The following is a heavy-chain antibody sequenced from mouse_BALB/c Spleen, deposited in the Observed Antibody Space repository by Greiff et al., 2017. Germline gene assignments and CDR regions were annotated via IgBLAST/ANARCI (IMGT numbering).Heavy chain of an antibody. V-gene: IGHV2-9*02. D-gene: IGHD2-1*01. Sequence: VKLVESGPGLVAPSQSLSITCTVSGFSLTSYGVHWVRQPPGKGLEWLGVIWAGGSTNYNSALMSRLSISKDNSKSQVFLKMNSLQTDDTAMYYCAREEDSYGNYWAMDYWGQGTSVTVSS. J-gene: IGHJ4*01. CDR3: AREEDSYGNYWAMDY. CDR2: IWAGGST. CDR1: GFSLTSYG.